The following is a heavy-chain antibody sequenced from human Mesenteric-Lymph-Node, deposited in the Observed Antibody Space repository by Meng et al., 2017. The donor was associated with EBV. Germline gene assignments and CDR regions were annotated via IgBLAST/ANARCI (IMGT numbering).Heavy chain of an antibody. V-gene: IGHV4-61*01. CDR1: GDSVSSGSKY. Sequence: QVQLQESGPGLVKPSETLSLTCTVSGDSVSSGSKYWSWIRQSPGKGLEWIGYMYYSGITKYNPSLKSRVTISVDTSKNQFSLKLSSVTAADTALYYCARDLGYSGYYPAYWGQGTLVTASS. CDR3: ARDLGYSGYYPAY. J-gene: IGHJ4*02. CDR2: MYYSGIT. D-gene: IGHD5-12*01.